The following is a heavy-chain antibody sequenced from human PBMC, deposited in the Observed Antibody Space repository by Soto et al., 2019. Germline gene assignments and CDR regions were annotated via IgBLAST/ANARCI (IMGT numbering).Heavy chain of an antibody. J-gene: IGHJ3*02. D-gene: IGHD2-15*01. V-gene: IGHV3-15*01. CDR3: TTAVVVAATNDAFDI. Sequence: LRLSCAASGFTFSNAWMSWVRQAPGKGLEWVGRIKSKTDGGTTDYAAPVKGRFTISRDDSKNTLYLQMNSLKTEDTAVYYCTTAVVVAATNDAFDIWGQGTMVTVSS. CDR1: GFTFSNAW. CDR2: IKSKTDGGTT.